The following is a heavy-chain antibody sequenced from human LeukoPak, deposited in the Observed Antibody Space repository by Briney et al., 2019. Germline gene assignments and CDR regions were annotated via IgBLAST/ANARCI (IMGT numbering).Heavy chain of an antibody. Sequence: SETLSLTCTVSGGSISSDYWSWIRQPPGKGLEWIGYIYYIGSTNYNPSLKSRVTISIDTPKNQFSLKLTSVTAADTAVYYCATSTGYDSSGYSQFDYWGQGTLVTVSS. CDR2: IYYIGST. CDR3: ATSTGYDSSGYSQFDY. V-gene: IGHV4-59*01. J-gene: IGHJ4*02. CDR1: GGSISSDY. D-gene: IGHD3-22*01.